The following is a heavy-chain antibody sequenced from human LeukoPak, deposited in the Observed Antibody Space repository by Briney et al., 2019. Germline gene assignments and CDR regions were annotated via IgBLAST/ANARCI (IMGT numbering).Heavy chain of an antibody. CDR1: VYTFTSHY. J-gene: IGHJ4*02. CDR3: ARMDMDIAMVTNYLDH. Sequence: ASVKVSCKASVYTFTSHYMHWVRQAPGQGLEWMGVIHPSGTSTNYAQKFQGRLTMTKDTSTSTVYIELDSLTSDDTAVYYCARMDMDIAMVTNYLDHWGQGTLVTVSS. D-gene: IGHD5-18*01. CDR2: IHPSGTST. V-gene: IGHV1-46*01.